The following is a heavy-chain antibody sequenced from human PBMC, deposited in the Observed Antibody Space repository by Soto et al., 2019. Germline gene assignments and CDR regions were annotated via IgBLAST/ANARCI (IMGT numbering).Heavy chain of an antibody. CDR1: GFTFSTYG. V-gene: IGHV3-30*18. CDR2: ISYDGSNT. CDR3: AKDSYGMDV. J-gene: IGHJ6*02. Sequence: QVQLVESGGGVVQPGRSLRLSCAASGFTFSTYGMHWVRQAPGKGLEWVAVISYDGSNTYYADSVKGRFTISRDNSKNTLYLQMNSLRAEDTAVYYCAKDSYGMDVWGQGTTVTVSS.